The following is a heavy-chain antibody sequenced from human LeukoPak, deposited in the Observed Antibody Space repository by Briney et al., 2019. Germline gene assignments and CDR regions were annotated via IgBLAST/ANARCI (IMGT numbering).Heavy chain of an antibody. CDR2: ISSGGNT. CDR3: AREVRGYYFDY. CDR1: GFIVSSNY. J-gene: IGHJ4*02. Sequence: GGSLRLSCAASGFIVSSNYMSWVRQAPGRGLEWVSIISSGGNTYYADSVKGRFTISRDISKNTLYLQMNGLRAEDTAVYYCAREVRGYYFDYWGQGTLVTVSS. V-gene: IGHV3-53*01. D-gene: IGHD3-22*01.